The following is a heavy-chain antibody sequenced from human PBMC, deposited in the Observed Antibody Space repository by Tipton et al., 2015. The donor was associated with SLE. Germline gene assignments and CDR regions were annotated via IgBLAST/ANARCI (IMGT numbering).Heavy chain of an antibody. CDR2: IYYSGST. CDR3: ARTGELFDY. V-gene: IGHV4-39*07. J-gene: IGHJ4*02. Sequence: TLSLTCTVPGGSISSSSYYWGWIRQPPGKGLEWIGSIYYSGSTNYNPSLKSRVTISVDTSKNQFSLKLSSVTAADTAVYYCARTGELFDYWGQGTLVTVSS. D-gene: IGHD1-26*01. CDR1: GGSISSSSYY.